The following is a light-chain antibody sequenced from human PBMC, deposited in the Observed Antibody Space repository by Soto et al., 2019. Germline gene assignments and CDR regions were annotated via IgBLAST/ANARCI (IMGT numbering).Light chain of an antibody. CDR2: QVS. CDR3: SSYTTSPSPQWV. Sequence: QSALTQPASVSGSPGQSITISCTGTSSDVGGYYYVSWYQHHPGKAPKLMIYQVSNRPSGVSNRFSGSKSGNTASLTISGLQAEDEADYYCSSYTTSPSPQWVFAGGTKLTVL. CDR1: SSDVGGYYY. J-gene: IGLJ3*02. V-gene: IGLV2-14*01.